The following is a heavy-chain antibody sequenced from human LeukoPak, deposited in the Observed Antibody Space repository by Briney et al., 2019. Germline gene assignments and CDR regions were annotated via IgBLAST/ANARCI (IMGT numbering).Heavy chain of an antibody. CDR2: ISSSGSTI. Sequence: PGGSLRLSCAASGFTFGDYYMSWIRQAPGKGLEWVSYISSSGSTIYYADSVKGRFTISRDNAKNSLYLQMNSLRAEDTAVYYCAINSSGYLGNDAFDIWGQGTMVTVSS. V-gene: IGHV3-11*01. D-gene: IGHD3-22*01. CDR3: AINSSGYLGNDAFDI. J-gene: IGHJ3*02. CDR1: GFTFGDYY.